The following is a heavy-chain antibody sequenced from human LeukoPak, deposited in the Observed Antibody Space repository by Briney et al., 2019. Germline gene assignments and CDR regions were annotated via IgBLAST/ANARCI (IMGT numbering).Heavy chain of an antibody. J-gene: IGHJ4*02. CDR2: FYYSGST. V-gene: IGHV4-39*07. D-gene: IGHD3-22*01. CDR1: GGSISSSSYY. Sequence: TSETLSLTCTVVSGGSISSSSYYWGWIRQPPGKGLEWIGSFYYSGSTYYNPSLKSRVTISADTSKNQFSLKLSSVTAADTAVYYCARDLGDSSGYSLLYYWGQGTLVTVSS. CDR3: ARDLGDSSGYSLLYY.